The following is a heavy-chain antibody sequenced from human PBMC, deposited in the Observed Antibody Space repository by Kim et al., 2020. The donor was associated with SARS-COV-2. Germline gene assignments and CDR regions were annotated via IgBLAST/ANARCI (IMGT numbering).Heavy chain of an antibody. J-gene: IGHJ5*02. Sequence: SGSTNYNPPLKSRVTISVDTSKNQFSLKLSSVTAADTAVYYCARGTMFDPWGQGTLVTVSS. CDR3: ARGTMFDP. CDR2: SGST. V-gene: IGHV4-34*01.